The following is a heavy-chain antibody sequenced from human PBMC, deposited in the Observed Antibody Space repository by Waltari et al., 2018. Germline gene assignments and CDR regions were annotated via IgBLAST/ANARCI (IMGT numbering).Heavy chain of an antibody. CDR3: ARVAAIGLVRFYGY. CDR2: MNPNSGVT. D-gene: IGHD2-21*01. J-gene: IGHJ4*02. V-gene: IGHV1-8*01. CDR1: GYNFTSYY. Sequence: QVQLVQSGAEVKKPGASVQVSCKASGYNFTSYYIHWVRHSTGQGLEWMGWMNPNSGVTGYAQKFQGRVKMTRDTSTGTAYMEVSSLRSEDTAVYYCARVAAIGLVRFYGYWGQGTLVTVSS.